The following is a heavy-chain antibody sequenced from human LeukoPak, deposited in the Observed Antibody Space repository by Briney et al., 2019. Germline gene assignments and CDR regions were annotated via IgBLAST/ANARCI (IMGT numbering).Heavy chain of an antibody. CDR2: IYTSGST. V-gene: IGHV4-4*07. J-gene: IGHJ6*03. CDR1: GGSISNYF. CDR3: ARERMGGPLRFLEWLPPLADYYYYMDV. D-gene: IGHD3-3*01. Sequence: SETLSLTCTVSGGSISNYFWSWIRQPAGKGLEWIGRIYTSGSTNYNPSLKSRVTMSVDTSKNQFSLKLSSVTAADTAVYYCARERMGGPLRFLEWLPPLADYYYYMDVWGKGTTVTVSS.